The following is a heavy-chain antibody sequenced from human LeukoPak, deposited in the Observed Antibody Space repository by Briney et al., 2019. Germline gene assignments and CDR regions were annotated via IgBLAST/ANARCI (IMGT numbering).Heavy chain of an antibody. CDR3: ARDRKGEYYYDSSGQPFDY. D-gene: IGHD3-22*01. Sequence: SETLSLTCAVYGGSFSGYYWSWIRQPPGKGLEWIGEINHSGSTNYNPSLKSRVTISVDTSKNQFSLKLSSVTAADTAVYYCARDRKGEYYYDSSGQPFDYWGQGTLVTVSS. V-gene: IGHV4-34*01. CDR1: GGSFSGYY. J-gene: IGHJ4*02. CDR2: INHSGST.